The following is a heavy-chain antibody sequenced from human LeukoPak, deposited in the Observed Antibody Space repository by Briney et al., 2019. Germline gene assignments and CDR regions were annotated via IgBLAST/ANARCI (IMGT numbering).Heavy chain of an antibody. Sequence: RPSETLSLTCAVSGYSISSGYYWGWIRQPPGKGLEWIGRIYHIGSTYYNPSLKSRVTISVDTSKNQFSLKLSSVKAADTDVYYCASYSSHDAFDIWGQGTMVTVSS. J-gene: IGHJ3*02. V-gene: IGHV4-38-2*01. CDR1: GYSISSGYY. CDR2: IYHIGST. D-gene: IGHD1-26*01. CDR3: ASYSSHDAFDI.